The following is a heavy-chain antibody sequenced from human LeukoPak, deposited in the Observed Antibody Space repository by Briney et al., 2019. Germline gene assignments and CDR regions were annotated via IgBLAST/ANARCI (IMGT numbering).Heavy chain of an antibody. V-gene: IGHV4-61*05. CDR1: GGSISSSSYY. J-gene: IGHJ4*02. CDR3: ARGEPTFDEFDNSDYYSFYFDY. Sequence: PSETLSLTCTVSGGSISSSSYYWGWIRQPPGRGLEWIGHIYYSGSTNYNPSLRSRVTISVDMSKRQFSLKLSSVTAADTAVYYCARGEPTFDEFDNSDYYSFYFDYWGQGALVTVSS. D-gene: IGHD3-22*01. CDR2: IYYSGST.